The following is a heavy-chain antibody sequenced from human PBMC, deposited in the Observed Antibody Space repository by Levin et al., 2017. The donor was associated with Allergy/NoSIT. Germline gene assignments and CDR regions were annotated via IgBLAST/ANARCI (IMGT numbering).Heavy chain of an antibody. CDR1: GFTFSSYS. Sequence: LSLTCAASGFTFSSYSMNWVRQAPGKGLEWVSSISSSSSYIYYADSVKGRFTISRDNAKNSLYLQMNSLRAEDTAVYYCARESLELPFDYWGQGTLVTVSS. V-gene: IGHV3-21*01. D-gene: IGHD1-26*01. CDR3: ARESLELPFDY. CDR2: ISSSSSYI. J-gene: IGHJ4*02.